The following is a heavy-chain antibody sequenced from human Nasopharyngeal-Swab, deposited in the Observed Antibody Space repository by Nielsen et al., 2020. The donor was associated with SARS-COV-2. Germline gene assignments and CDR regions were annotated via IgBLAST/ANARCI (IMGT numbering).Heavy chain of an antibody. Sequence: SGPTLVKPTQTLTLTCTFSGFSLSTSGMCVSWIRQPPGKALEWLALIDWEDDKYYTTSLKTRLTISKDTSKNQVVLTMTNMDPVGTATYYCARTLRSGSDYTPWFDPWGQGALVTVSS. CDR3: ARTLRSGSDYTPWFDP. CDR1: GFSLSTSGMC. V-gene: IGHV2-70*01. CDR2: IDWEDDK. J-gene: IGHJ5*02. D-gene: IGHD3-10*02.